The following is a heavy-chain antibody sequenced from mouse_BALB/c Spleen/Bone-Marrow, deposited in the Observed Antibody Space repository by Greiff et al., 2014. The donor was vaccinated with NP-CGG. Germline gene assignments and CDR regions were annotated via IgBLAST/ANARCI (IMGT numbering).Heavy chain of an antibody. CDR1: GYTFTSYD. D-gene: IGHD2-14*01. Sequence: QVHVKQSGAELVKPGTSVKLSCKASGYTFTSYDINWLRQRPEQGLEWIGWVFPRGSSIEYNEKFTGKATLTTDKSSSTAYMQLSRLTSEDSAVYFCARNYRYDKAWFAYWGQGTLVTVSA. V-gene: IGHV1-85*01. J-gene: IGHJ3*01. CDR2: VFPRGSSI. CDR3: ARNYRYDKAWFAY.